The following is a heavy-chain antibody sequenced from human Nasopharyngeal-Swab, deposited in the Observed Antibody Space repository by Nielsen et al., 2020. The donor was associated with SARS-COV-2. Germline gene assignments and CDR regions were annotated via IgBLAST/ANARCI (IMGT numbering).Heavy chain of an antibody. CDR1: GYTFTNYG. CDR2: IHTKTGNQ. J-gene: IGHJ4*02. Sequence: ASVKVSCKTSGYTFTNYGINWVRRAPGQGLEWMGWIHTKTGNQTHAQGFTGRFVFSLDSSVSTAYLQITSLEPEDTAVYYCARDRSMTLGGVVPSQTYWGQGTPVTVSS. D-gene: IGHD3-16*01. V-gene: IGHV7-4-1*02. CDR3: ARDRSMTLGGVVPSQTY.